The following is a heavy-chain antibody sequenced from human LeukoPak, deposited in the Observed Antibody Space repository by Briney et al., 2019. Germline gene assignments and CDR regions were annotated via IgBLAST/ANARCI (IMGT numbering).Heavy chain of an antibody. D-gene: IGHD2-2*01. Sequence: SETLSLTCTVSGGSISSSSYYWGWIRQPPGKGLEWIGSIYHSGRTDYNPSLRSRVTISVDTSKNQFSLKLSSVTATDTAMYYCASAHCSSTSCHQNFDSWGQGTLVTVYS. CDR3: ASAHCSSTSCHQNFDS. CDR1: GGSISSSSYY. V-gene: IGHV4-39*07. J-gene: IGHJ4*02. CDR2: IYHSGRT.